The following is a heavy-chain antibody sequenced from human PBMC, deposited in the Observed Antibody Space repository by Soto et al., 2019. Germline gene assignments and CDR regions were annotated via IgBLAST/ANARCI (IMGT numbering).Heavy chain of an antibody. J-gene: IGHJ4*02. V-gene: IGHV3-48*01. CDR3: ARFFWVAGKAY. CDR2: ISSSSSSTI. Sequence: GGSLRLSCAASGFTFSSYTMRWVRQAPGKGLEWVSTISSSSSSTIYYADSVKGRFTISRDNAKNSLYLQMNSLRAEDTAVYYCARFFWVAGKAYWGQGTLVTVSS. D-gene: IGHD6-19*01. CDR1: GFTFSSYT.